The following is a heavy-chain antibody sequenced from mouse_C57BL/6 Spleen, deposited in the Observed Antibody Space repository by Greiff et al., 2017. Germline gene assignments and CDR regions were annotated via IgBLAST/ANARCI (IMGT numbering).Heavy chain of an antibody. CDR2: IDPSDSET. Sequence: QVHVKQPGAELVRPGSSVKLSCKASGYTFTSYWMHWVKQRPIQGLEWIGNIDPSDSETHSNQKFKDKATLTVDKSYSTAYMQHSSLTSEDSAVXYCARRDDYDHDFRGQGTTLTVSS. CDR1: GYTFTSYW. D-gene: IGHD2-4*01. V-gene: IGHV1-52*01. CDR3: ARRDDYDHDF. J-gene: IGHJ2*01.